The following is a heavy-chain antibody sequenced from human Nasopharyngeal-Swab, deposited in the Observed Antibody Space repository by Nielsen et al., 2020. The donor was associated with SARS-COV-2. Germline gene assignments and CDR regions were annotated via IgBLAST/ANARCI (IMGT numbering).Heavy chain of an antibody. CDR2: IYYSGST. Sequence: WIRQPPVEGLEWIGYIYYSGSTYYNPSLKSRVTISVDTSKNQFSLKLSSVTAADTAVYYCARGRVQLWFDPILFDAFDIWGQGTMVTVSS. D-gene: IGHD5-18*01. V-gene: IGHV4-31*02. J-gene: IGHJ3*02. CDR3: ARGRVQLWFDPILFDAFDI.